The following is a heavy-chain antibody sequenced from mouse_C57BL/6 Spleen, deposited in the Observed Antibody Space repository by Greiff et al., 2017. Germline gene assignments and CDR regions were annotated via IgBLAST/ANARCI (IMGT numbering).Heavy chain of an antibody. Sequence: VQLQQSGAELVKPGASVKLSCKASGYTFTSYWMHWVKQRPGQGLEWIGMIHPNSGSTNYNEKFKSKATLTVDKSSSTAYMQLSSLTSEDSAVYYCARWSGNYYFDYWGQGTTLTVSS. CDR3: ARWSGNYYFDY. CDR2: IHPNSGST. D-gene: IGHD2-1*01. J-gene: IGHJ2*01. V-gene: IGHV1-64*01. CDR1: GYTFTSYW.